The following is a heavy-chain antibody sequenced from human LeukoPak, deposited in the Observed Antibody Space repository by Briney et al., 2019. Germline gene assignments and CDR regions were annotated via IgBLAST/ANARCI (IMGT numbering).Heavy chain of an antibody. Sequence: SETLSLTCAVYGGSFSGYYWSWIRQPPGKGLEWIGEINHCGSTNYNPSLKSRVTISVDTSKNQFSLKLSSVTAADTAVYYCARAGPQYDFWSGYYPNYYYYYMDVWGKGTTVTVSS. CDR2: INHCGST. CDR3: ARAGPQYDFWSGYYPNYYYYYMDV. V-gene: IGHV4-34*01. D-gene: IGHD3-3*01. J-gene: IGHJ6*03. CDR1: GGSFSGYY.